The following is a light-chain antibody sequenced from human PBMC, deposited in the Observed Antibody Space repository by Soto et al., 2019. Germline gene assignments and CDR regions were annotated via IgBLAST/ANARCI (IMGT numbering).Light chain of an antibody. CDR2: EAS. Sequence: EVVLTQSPGTLSLSPGERATLSCRASQTVSSSLAWYQQKPGQAPRLLIYEASNRATGIPARFSGSGSGADFTLTISRLEPEDFAVYYCQQYGSSPSWTFGQGTKVDIK. CDR3: QQYGSSPSWT. V-gene: IGKV3-20*01. CDR1: QTVSSS. J-gene: IGKJ1*01.